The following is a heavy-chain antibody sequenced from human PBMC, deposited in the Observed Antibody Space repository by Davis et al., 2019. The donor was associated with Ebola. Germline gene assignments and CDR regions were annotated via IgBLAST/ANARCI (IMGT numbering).Heavy chain of an antibody. CDR3: ARGVAVAGNDY. Sequence: QKFQGRVTMTRNTSTSTAYMELSSLRSEDTAVYYCARGVAVAGNDYWGQGTLVTVSS. D-gene: IGHD6-19*01. J-gene: IGHJ4*02. V-gene: IGHV1-8*01.